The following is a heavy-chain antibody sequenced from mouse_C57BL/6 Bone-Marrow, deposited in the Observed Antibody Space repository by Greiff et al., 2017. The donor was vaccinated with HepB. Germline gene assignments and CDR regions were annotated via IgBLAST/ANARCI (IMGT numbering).Heavy chain of an antibody. CDR3: AREEDGSSSNWYFDV. CDR1: GYTFTSYG. CDR2: IYPRSGNT. Sequence: QVQLKESGAELARPGASVKLSCKASGYTFTSYGISWVKQRTGQGLEWIGEIYPRSGNTYYNEKFKGKATLTADKSSSTAYMELRSLTSEDSAVYYCAREEDGSSSNWYFDVWGTGTTVTVSS. V-gene: IGHV1-81*01. J-gene: IGHJ1*03. D-gene: IGHD1-1*01.